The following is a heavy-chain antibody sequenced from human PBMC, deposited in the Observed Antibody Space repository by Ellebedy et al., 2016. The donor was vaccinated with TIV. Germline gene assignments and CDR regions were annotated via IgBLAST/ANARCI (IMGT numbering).Heavy chain of an antibody. CDR2: IYYSGST. CDR3: ARERTVVRGPTERRVWFDP. V-gene: IGHV4-59*01. Sequence: MPSETLSLTCSVSGASTDSYFWSWIRQPPGKGLEWIGYIYYSGSTNYNPSLKSRVTISVDTSKNQFSLKLSSVTAADTAVYYCARERTVVRGPTERRVWFDPWGQGTLVTVSS. D-gene: IGHD3-10*01. CDR1: GASTDSYF. J-gene: IGHJ5*02.